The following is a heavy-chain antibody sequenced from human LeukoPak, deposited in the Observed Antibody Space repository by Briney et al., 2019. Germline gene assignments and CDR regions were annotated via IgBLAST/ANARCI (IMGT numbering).Heavy chain of an antibody. D-gene: IGHD1-26*01. CDR3: ARAPGGSYYYYYMDV. V-gene: IGHV1-2*02. CDR1: GYTFTGYY. Sequence: ASVKVSCKASGYTFTGYYMHWVRQAPGQGLEWMGWINPNSGGTNYAQKFQGRVTMTRDTSISTAYMELSRLRSDDTAVYYCARAPGGSYYYYYMDVWGKGTTVTISS. J-gene: IGHJ6*03. CDR2: INPNSGGT.